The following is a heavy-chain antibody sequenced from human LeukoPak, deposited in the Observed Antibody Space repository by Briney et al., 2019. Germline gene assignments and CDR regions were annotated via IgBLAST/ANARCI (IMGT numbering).Heavy chain of an antibody. D-gene: IGHD3-22*01. Sequence: GASVKVSCKASGYTFTSYAMHWVRQAPGQRLEWMGWINAGNGNTKYSQKFQGRVTITRDTSASTAYMELSSLRSEDTAVYYCERLMYYYDSSGYRPLGAFDIWGQGTMVTVSS. CDR3: ERLMYYYDSSGYRPLGAFDI. CDR1: GYTFTSYA. V-gene: IGHV1-3*01. J-gene: IGHJ3*02. CDR2: INAGNGNT.